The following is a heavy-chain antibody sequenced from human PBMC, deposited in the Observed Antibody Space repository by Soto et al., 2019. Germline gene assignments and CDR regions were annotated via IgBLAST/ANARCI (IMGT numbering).Heavy chain of an antibody. CDR2: IGWNSGSI. J-gene: IGHJ6*03. D-gene: IGHD2-2*01. V-gene: IGHV3-9*01. CDR1: GFNFDDYA. CDR3: AKANTVVPAAFGCDMDV. Sequence: GGSLRLSCAASGFNFDDYAMHWVRQAPGKGLEWVSGIGWNSGSIGYADSVKGRFTISRDNAKNSLYLQMNSLRAEDTALYYCAKANTVVPAAFGCDMDVGGKGTTVTVSS.